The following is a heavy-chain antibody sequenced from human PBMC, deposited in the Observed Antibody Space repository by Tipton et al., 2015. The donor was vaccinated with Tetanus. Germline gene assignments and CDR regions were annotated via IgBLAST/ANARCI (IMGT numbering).Heavy chain of an antibody. CDR3: ARAGFEGSSSSGYFDH. J-gene: IGHJ4*02. Sequence: LACAVSGGAFSGYLWSWIRQSPGKGLEWIGEINQSGSTIYNPSLKSRVTIAVDTFKRQFSMTLTSATAAGTAVYYCARAGFEGSSSSGYFDHWGLGVLVTVSS. D-gene: IGHD2-2*01. V-gene: IGHV4-34*01. CDR2: INQSGST. CDR1: GGAFSGYL.